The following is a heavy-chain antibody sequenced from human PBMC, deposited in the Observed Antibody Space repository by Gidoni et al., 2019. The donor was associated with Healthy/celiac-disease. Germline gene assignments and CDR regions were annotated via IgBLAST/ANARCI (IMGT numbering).Heavy chain of an antibody. CDR2: IRSKANSYAT. Sequence: EVQLVESGGGLVQPGGSLKPSCAASGFTFSGSAMHWVRQASGKGLEWVGSIRSKANSYATAYAASVKGRFTISRDDSKNTAYLQMNSLKTEDTAVYYCTRNVDTAMVILYYYGMDVWGQGTTVTVSS. CDR1: GFTFSGSA. V-gene: IGHV3-73*01. J-gene: IGHJ6*02. D-gene: IGHD5-18*01. CDR3: TRNVDTAMVILYYYGMDV.